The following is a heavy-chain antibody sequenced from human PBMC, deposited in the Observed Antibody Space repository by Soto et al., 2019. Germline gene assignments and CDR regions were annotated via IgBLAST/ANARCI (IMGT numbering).Heavy chain of an antibody. J-gene: IGHJ4*02. Sequence: QVQLVESGGGVVQPGRSLRLSCAASGFTFSSYGMHWVRQAPGKGLEWVAVISYDGSNKYYADSVKGRFTISRDNSKNTLYLQMNSLRAEDKAVYYCAKDLEDCSCGSCYSSDYCGQGTLVTVSS. V-gene: IGHV3-30*18. CDR1: GFTFSSYG. CDR2: ISYDGSNK. CDR3: AKDLEDCSCGSCYSSDY. D-gene: IGHD2-15*01.